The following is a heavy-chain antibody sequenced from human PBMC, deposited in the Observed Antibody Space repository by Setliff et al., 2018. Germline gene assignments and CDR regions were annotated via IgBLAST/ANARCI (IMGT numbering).Heavy chain of an antibody. J-gene: IGHJ6*03. CDR1: GYIFSAYH. D-gene: IGHD1-20*01. CDR2: IRPLRGDT. Sequence: ASVKVSCKASGYIFSAYHVHWVRQAPGQGPEWVGCIRPLRGDTKSAQKFQGRLTMTGDASINTAFMELTGLTSDDTAVYYCARSPSVTGFYHFFSYMDVWGKGTTVTVSS. V-gene: IGHV1-2*02. CDR3: ARSPSVTGFYHFFSYMDV.